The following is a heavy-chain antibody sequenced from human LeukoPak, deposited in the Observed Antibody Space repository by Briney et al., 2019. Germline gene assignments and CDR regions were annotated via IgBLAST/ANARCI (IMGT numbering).Heavy chain of an antibody. CDR1: GASISSSNYY. J-gene: IGHJ6*03. CDR3: ASGSTRYYYYYMDV. V-gene: IGHV4-61*02. Sequence: SETLSLTCTVSGASISSSNYYWSWLRQPAGKGLEWIGRIYTSGSTNYNPSLKSRVTISIDTSKNQFSLKLTSVTAADTAVYYCASGSTRYYYYYMDVWGKGTTVTISS. CDR2: IYTSGST.